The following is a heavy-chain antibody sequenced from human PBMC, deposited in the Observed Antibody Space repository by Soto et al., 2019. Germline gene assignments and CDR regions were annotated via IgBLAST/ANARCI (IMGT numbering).Heavy chain of an antibody. CDR1: GGSISSSNW. J-gene: IGHJ4*02. D-gene: IGHD3-10*01. CDR2: IYHRGRT. V-gene: IGHV4-4*02. CDR3: ASVSGTWYAGDY. Sequence: QVQLQESGPGLVKPSGTLSLTCAVSGGSISSSNWWSWVRQPPGKGLEWIGDIYHRGRTNYNPSLTSRVARPVHKSKNQVSLKLSSVTAADTAVYYCASVSGTWYAGDYWGQGTLVTVSS.